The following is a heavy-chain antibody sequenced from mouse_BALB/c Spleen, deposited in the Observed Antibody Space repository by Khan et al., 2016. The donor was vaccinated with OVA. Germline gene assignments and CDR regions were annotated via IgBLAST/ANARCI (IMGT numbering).Heavy chain of an antibody. CDR3: AREGAYYRADGWFSY. D-gene: IGHD2-14*01. CDR1: GYTFTTYT. V-gene: IGHV1-4*01. Sequence: QVQLQQSGAELARPGASVKMSCKASGYTFTTYTMHWVKQRPGQGLEWIGYINPSNGYTNYTQKFKDKSTLTADKSYSTAYMQLSSLTSDYSAVYYCAREGAYYRADGWFSYWGQGTLVTVSA. CDR2: INPSNGYT. J-gene: IGHJ3*01.